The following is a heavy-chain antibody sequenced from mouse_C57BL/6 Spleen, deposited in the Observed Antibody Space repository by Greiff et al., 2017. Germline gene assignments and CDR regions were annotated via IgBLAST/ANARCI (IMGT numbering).Heavy chain of an antibody. D-gene: IGHD1-1*01. CDR1: GFSLSTFGMG. J-gene: IGHJ3*01. CDR3: ARMKASDYYGSSYVPWFAY. CDR2: IWWDDDK. Sequence: QVTLKVSGPGILQPSQTLSLTCSFSGFSLSTFGMGVGWIRQPSGKGLEWLAHIWWDDDKYYNPALKSRLTISKDTSKNQVFLKIANVDTADTATYYCARMKASDYYGSSYVPWFAYWGQGTLVTVSA. V-gene: IGHV8-8*01.